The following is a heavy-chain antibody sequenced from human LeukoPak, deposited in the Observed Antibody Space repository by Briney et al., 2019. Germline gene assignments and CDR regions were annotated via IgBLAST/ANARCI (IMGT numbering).Heavy chain of an antibody. J-gene: IGHJ4*02. CDR1: GYSISTGRY. Sequence: SETLSLTCAVSGYSISTGRYWGWIRQPPGKGLEWIGSIYQSGSTYYNPSLKSRVTISVDTSKNQFSLKLSSVTAADTAVYYCATGEQAYYLDYWGQGNLVTVSS. V-gene: IGHV4-38-2*01. D-gene: IGHD3-10*01. CDR3: ATGEQAYYLDY. CDR2: IYQSGST.